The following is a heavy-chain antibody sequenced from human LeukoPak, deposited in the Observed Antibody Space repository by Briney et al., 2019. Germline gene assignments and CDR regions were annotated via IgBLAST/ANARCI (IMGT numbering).Heavy chain of an antibody. D-gene: IGHD5-18*01. CDR3: ARPHSYGYAYFDY. V-gene: IGHV3-21*01. CDR1: GFSFSSYR. Sequence: GGSLRLSCVASGFSFSSYRMNSVRQAPGKGLEWVSSISSSNNYIYYADSVKGRFTISRDNAKNSLYLQMNSLRAENTVVYYCARPHSYGYAYFDYWGQGILVTVSS. CDR2: ISSSNNYI. J-gene: IGHJ4*02.